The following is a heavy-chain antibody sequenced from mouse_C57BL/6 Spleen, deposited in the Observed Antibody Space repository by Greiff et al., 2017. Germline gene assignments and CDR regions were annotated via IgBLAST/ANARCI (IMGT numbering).Heavy chain of an antibody. J-gene: IGHJ4*01. Sequence: VQLQQSGPELVKPGASVKISCKASGYSFTDYNMNWVKQSNGQSLEWIGVINPNYGTTSYNQKFKGKATLTVDQSSSTAYMQLNSLTSEDSAVYYCASSIYGSSYGAMDYWGQGTSVTVSS. CDR2: INPNYGTT. CDR1: GYSFTDYN. CDR3: ASSIYGSSYGAMDY. D-gene: IGHD1-1*01. V-gene: IGHV1-39*01.